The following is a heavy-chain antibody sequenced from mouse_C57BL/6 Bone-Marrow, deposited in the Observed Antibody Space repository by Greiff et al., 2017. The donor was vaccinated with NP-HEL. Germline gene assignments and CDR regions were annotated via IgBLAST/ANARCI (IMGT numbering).Heavy chain of an antibody. Sequence: VQLKESGGGLVKPGGSLKLSCAASGFTFSSYAMSWVRQTPEKRLEWVATISDGGSYTYYPDNVKGRFTISRDNAKNNLYLQMSHLKSEDTAMYYCARDQDTTVVADWYFDVWGTGTTVTVSS. CDR1: GFTFSSYA. CDR3: ARDQDTTVVADWYFDV. CDR2: ISDGGSYT. D-gene: IGHD1-1*01. J-gene: IGHJ1*03. V-gene: IGHV5-4*01.